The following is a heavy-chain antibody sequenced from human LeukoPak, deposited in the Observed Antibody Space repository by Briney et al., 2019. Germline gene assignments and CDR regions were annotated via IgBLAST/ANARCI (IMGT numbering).Heavy chain of an antibody. J-gene: IGHJ4*02. D-gene: IGHD5-18*01. Sequence: SVKVSCKASGYTFTGYYMHWVRQAPGQGLEWMGGIIPIFGTANYAQKFQGRVTITADESTSTAYMELSSLRSEDTAVYYCARLGGYGNFDYWGQGTLVTVSS. CDR2: IIPIFGTA. CDR3: ARLGGYGNFDY. CDR1: GYTFTGYY. V-gene: IGHV1-69*13.